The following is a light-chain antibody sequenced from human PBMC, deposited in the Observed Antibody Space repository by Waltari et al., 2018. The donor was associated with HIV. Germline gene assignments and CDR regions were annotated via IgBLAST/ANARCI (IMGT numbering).Light chain of an antibody. CDR3: CSYAGSSPVL. CDR2: EGS. CDR1: SSTVGRYNL. V-gene: IGLV2-23*01. Sequence: QSALTQPASVSGSPGQSITIPCTGTSSTVGRYNLVSWYQQHPGKAPKLMIYEGSKRPSGVSNRFSGSKSGSTASLTISGLQAEDEAGYYCCSYAGSSPVLFGGGTKLTVL. J-gene: IGLJ2*01.